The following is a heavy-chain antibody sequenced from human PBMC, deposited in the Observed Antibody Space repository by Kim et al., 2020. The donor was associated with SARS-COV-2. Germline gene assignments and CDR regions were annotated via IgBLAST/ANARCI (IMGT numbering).Heavy chain of an antibody. J-gene: IGHJ6*02. CDR3: AREGGDYGEHYGMDV. CDR2: IKQDGSEK. Sequence: GGSLRLSCAASGFTFSSYWMSWVRQAPGKGLEWVANIKQDGSEKYYVDSVKGRFTISRDNAKNSLYLQMNSLRAEDTAVYYCAREGGDYGEHYGMDVWGQGTTVTVSS. CDR1: GFTFSSYW. V-gene: IGHV3-7*01. D-gene: IGHD4-17*01.